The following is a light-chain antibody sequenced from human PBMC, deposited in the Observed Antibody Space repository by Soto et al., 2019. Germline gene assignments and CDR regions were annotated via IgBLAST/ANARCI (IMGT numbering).Light chain of an antibody. CDR1: QSVSSN. CDR3: QQYNNWPSWT. CDR2: GAS. Sequence: IVMTQSPATLSVSPGERATLSCRASQSVSSNLAWYHQKPGQAPRLLIYGASTRATGIPARFSGSGSGTEFTLTISSLQSEDFAVYYCQQYNNWPSWTFGQGTKVDIK. J-gene: IGKJ1*01. V-gene: IGKV3-15*01.